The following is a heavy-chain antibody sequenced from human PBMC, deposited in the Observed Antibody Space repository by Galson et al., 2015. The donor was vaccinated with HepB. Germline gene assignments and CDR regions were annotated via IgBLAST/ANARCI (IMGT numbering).Heavy chain of an antibody. CDR3: ARGPLSITGTTSWFDP. V-gene: IGHV1-69*06. CDR1: GGTFSSYA. J-gene: IGHJ5*02. D-gene: IGHD1-7*01. Sequence: SVKVSCKASGGTFSSYAISWVRQAPGQGLEWMGGIIPIFGTANYAQKFQGRVTITADKSTSTAYMELSSLRSEDTAVYYCARGPLSITGTTSWFDPWGQGTLVTVSS. CDR2: IIPIFGTA.